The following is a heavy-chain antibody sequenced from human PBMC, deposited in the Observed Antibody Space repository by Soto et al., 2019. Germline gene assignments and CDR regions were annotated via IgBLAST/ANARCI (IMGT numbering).Heavy chain of an antibody. CDR3: GRTWNKVGAAFAVGYFDF. CDR1: GYTFTSYY. D-gene: IGHD1-26*01. Sequence: ASVKVSCKASGYTFTSYYMHWVRQAPGQGLEWMGIINPSGGSTSYAQKFQGRVTMTRDTSTSTVYMELSSLRSEDTAVYYCGRTWNKVGAAFAVGYFDFWGLGTLVTVSS. CDR2: INPSGGST. V-gene: IGHV1-46*01. J-gene: IGHJ4*02.